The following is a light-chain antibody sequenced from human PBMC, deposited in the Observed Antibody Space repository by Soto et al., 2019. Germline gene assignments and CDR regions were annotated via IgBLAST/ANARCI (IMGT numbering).Light chain of an antibody. CDR2: EVS. V-gene: IGLV2-14*01. CDR3: SAYTSSSTLV. J-gene: IGLJ2*01. CDR1: SSDVGGYNY. Sequence: QSALTQPASASGSPGQSITISCTGTSSDVGGYNYVSWYQQHPGIAPKLMISEVSNRPSGVSNRFSGSKSGNSASLTISGLQAEDEADYDCSAYTSSSTLVFGGGTKLTVL.